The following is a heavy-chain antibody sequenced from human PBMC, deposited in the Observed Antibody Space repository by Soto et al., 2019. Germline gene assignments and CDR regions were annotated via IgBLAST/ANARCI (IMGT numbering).Heavy chain of an antibody. CDR2: IDPSDSYT. D-gene: IGHD3-10*01. CDR1: GYSFTSYW. Sequence: EVQLVQSGAEVKKPGESLRISCKGSGYSFTSYWISWVRQMPGKGLEWMGRIDPSDSYTNYSSSFQGHVTISADKSISTAYLQWSSLKASDTAMYYCARLGSTMVRGVTRDYWGQGTLVTVSS. CDR3: ARLGSTMVRGVTRDY. J-gene: IGHJ4*02. V-gene: IGHV5-10-1*01.